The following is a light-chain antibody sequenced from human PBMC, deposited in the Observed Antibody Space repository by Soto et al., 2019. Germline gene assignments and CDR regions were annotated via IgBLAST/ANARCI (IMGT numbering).Light chain of an antibody. CDR1: QSVSSSY. CDR2: GAS. J-gene: IGKJ1*01. CDR3: QQYGSSPPWT. Sequence: EIVLTQSPGTLSLSPGERATLSCRASQSVSSSYLAWYQQKPGQAPRLLIYGASSRATGIPDRFSGRGSGTDFTLAIRRLEPEDFAVYYCQQYGSSPPWTVGQGTKVEIK. V-gene: IGKV3-20*01.